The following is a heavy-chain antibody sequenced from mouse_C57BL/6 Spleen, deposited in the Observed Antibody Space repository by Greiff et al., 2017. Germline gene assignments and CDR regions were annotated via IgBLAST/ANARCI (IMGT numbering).Heavy chain of an antibody. CDR1: GFTFSDAW. Sequence: EVKLMESGGGLVQPGGSMKLSCAASGFTFSDAWMDWVRQSPEKGLEWVAEIRNKANNHATYYAESVKGRFTISRDDSKSSVYLQMNSLRAEDTGIYYCTHYDGYSAWFAYWGQGTLVTVSA. V-gene: IGHV6-6*01. D-gene: IGHD2-3*01. CDR2: IRNKANNHAT. J-gene: IGHJ3*01. CDR3: THYDGYSAWFAY.